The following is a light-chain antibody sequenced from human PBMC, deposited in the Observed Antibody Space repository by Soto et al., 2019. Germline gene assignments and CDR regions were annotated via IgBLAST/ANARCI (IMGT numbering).Light chain of an antibody. V-gene: IGKV3-20*01. CDR3: QQYVTSRRT. J-gene: IGKJ1*01. CDR1: QSLRATY. Sequence: EVVLTQSPDTLPFSPGETATLSCMASQSLRATYVAWYQQRPGQAPRLLIYGASSRAAGIPDRFSGSGSGTDFTLTINRLEPEDFAVYYCQQYVTSRRTFGPGSKVDI. CDR2: GAS.